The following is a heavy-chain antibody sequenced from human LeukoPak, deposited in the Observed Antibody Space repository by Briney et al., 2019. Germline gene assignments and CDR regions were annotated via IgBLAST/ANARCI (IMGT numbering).Heavy chain of an antibody. CDR2: INHSGST. J-gene: IGHJ4*02. V-gene: IGHV4-34*01. Sequence: SETLSLTCAVYGGSFSGYYWSWIRQPPGKGLEWIGEINHSGSTNYNPSLKSRVTISVDTSKNQFSLKLSSVTAADTAVYYCARETPTARLDYWGQGTLVTVSS. CDR3: ARETPTARLDY. D-gene: IGHD4-17*01. CDR1: GGSFSGYY.